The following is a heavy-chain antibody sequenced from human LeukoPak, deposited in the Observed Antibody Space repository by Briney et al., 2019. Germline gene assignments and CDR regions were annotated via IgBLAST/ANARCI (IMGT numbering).Heavy chain of an antibody. D-gene: IGHD3-3*02. V-gene: IGHV1-2*02. CDR1: RYTFTGYY. CDR2: INPNSGGT. CDR3: ARDPFSYYYYGMDV. J-gene: IGHJ6*02. Sequence: ASVKVSCKASRYTFTGYYMHWVRQAPGQGLEWMGWINPNSGGTNYAQKFQGRVTMTRDTSISTAYMELSRLRSDDTAVYYCARDPFSYYYYGMDVWGQGTTVTVSS.